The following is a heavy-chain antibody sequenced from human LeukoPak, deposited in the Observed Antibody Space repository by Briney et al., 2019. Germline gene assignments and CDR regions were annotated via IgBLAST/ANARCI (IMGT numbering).Heavy chain of an antibody. J-gene: IGHJ4*02. V-gene: IGHV5-51*01. CDR3: ARLSYYYDSSGYLDY. Sequence: GESLKISCKGSGCSFTSYWIGWVRQMSGKGPEWMGIIYPGDSDTRYSPSFQGQVTISADKSISTAYLQWSSLKASDTAMYYCARLSYYYDSSGYLDYWGQGTLVTVSS. CDR1: GCSFTSYW. CDR2: IYPGDSDT. D-gene: IGHD3-22*01.